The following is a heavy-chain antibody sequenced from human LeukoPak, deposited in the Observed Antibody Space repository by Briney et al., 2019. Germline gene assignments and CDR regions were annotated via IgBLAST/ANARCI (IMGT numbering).Heavy chain of an antibody. V-gene: IGHV4-34*01. CDR3: VRERMGAIKRRLNCDFDL. CDR2: INHNGST. J-gene: IGHJ2*01. D-gene: IGHD1-1*01. CDR1: GGSFSGYY. Sequence: ETLSLTCAVYGGSFSGYYWSWIRQPPGKGLEWIGEINHNGSTNYNPSLKSRVTISVDTSKNQFSLKLSSVTAADTAVYYCVRERMGAIKRRLNCDFDLWGRGTLVSVSS.